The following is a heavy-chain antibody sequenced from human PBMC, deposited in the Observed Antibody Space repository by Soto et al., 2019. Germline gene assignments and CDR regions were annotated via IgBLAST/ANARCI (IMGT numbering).Heavy chain of an antibody. J-gene: IGHJ6*02. V-gene: IGHV4-61*01. Sequence: ETLPVTCSVSGASVSDKTFYWSWLRQSPGKGLEWIGYIYYSGTTNYNPSLKGRATMLVDTSKNQFSLILSSVTAADTAVYYCATEGTSRFGLSVWGHVTT. D-gene: IGHD2-2*01. CDR2: IYYSGTT. CDR3: ATEGTSRFGLSV. CDR1: GASVSDKTFY.